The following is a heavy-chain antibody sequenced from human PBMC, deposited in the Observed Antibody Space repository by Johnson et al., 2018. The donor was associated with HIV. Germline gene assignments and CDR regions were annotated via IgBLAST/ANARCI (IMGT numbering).Heavy chain of an antibody. Sequence: EQLVESGGGLVQPGVSLRLSCAASGFTFSSYAMSWVRQAPGKGLEWVSAISGSGGSTYYADSVKGRFTISRDNSKNTLYLQMNSLRAEDTAVYYCAKGGYCSSTSCSLDDAFDIWGQGTMVTVSS. D-gene: IGHD2-2*01. CDR1: GFTFSSYA. CDR2: ISGSGGST. J-gene: IGHJ3*02. V-gene: IGHV3-23*04. CDR3: AKGGYCSSTSCSLDDAFDI.